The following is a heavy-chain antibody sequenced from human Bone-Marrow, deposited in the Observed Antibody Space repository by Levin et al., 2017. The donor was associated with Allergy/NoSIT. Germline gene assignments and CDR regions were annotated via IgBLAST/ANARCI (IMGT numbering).Heavy chain of an antibody. J-gene: IGHJ4*02. V-gene: IGHV3-7*01. CDR1: GFTFNTYW. CDR2: IKQDGSEK. D-gene: IGHD1-26*01. CDR3: ARTRYSGSPRGYYFDY. Sequence: SCAASGFTFNTYWMSWVRQAPGKGLEWVANIKQDGSEKYYVDSVKGRFTISSDNAKNSLYLQMNSLGAEDTAVYYCARTRYSGSPRGYYFDYWGQGTLVTVSS.